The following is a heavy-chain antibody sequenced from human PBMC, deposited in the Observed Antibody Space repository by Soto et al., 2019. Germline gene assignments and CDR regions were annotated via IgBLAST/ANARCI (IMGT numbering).Heavy chain of an antibody. Sequence: QVQLQESGPGLVKPSGTLSLTCAVSGGSISSSNWWSWVRQPPGKGLEWIGEIYHSGSTNYNPSLNSRVTISVDKAKNQFSLKLSSVTAADTAVYYCARVTIRPMVRGVIVYFDYWGQGTLVTVSS. CDR3: ARVTIRPMVRGVIVYFDY. J-gene: IGHJ4*02. CDR1: GGSISSSNW. CDR2: IYHSGST. D-gene: IGHD3-10*01. V-gene: IGHV4-4*02.